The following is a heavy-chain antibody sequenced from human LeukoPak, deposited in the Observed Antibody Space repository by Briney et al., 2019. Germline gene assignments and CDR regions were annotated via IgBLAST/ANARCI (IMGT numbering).Heavy chain of an antibody. J-gene: IGHJ6*03. CDR1: GGSISSYY. CDR3: ARASRGDYYYYYMDV. V-gene: IGHV4-59*01. Sequence: PSETLSLTCTVSGGSISSYYWSWIRQPPGKGLEWIGYIYYSGSTNYNPSLKSRVTISVDTSKNQFSLKLSSVTAADTAVYYCARASRGDYYYYYMDVWGKGTTATVSS. CDR2: IYYSGST.